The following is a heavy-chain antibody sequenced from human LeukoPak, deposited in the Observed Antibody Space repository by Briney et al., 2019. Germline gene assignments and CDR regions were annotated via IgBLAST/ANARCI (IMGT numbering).Heavy chain of an antibody. J-gene: IGHJ4*02. D-gene: IGHD2-2*01. CDR1: GFTFDDYG. CDR3: ARDPPLGSCSTISCPHLDY. V-gene: IGHV3-20*04. CDR2: INWNGGST. Sequence: GGSLRLSCAASGFTFDDYGMSWVRQAPGKGLGWVSGINWNGGSTVYADSVKGRFTISRDNAKNSLYLQMNSLRAEDTAVYYCARDPPLGSCSTISCPHLDYWGQGTLVTVSS.